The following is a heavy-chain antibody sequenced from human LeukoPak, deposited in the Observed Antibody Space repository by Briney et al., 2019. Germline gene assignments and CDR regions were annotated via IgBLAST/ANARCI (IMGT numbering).Heavy chain of an antibody. J-gene: IGHJ4*02. V-gene: IGHV4-34*01. CDR3: ARTPLREFGGVPDY. Sequence: SETLSLTCAVYGGSFSGYYWSWIRQPPGKGLEWIGEINHSGSTNYNPSLKGRVTISVDTSKNQFSLKLSSVTAADTAVYYCARTPLREFGGVPDYWGQGTLVTVSS. CDR1: GGSFSGYY. D-gene: IGHD3-16*01. CDR2: INHSGST.